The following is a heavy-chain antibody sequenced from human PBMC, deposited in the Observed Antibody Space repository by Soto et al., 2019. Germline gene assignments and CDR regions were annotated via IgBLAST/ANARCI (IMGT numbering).Heavy chain of an antibody. CDR2: IYPSGST. V-gene: IGHV4-30-2*01. D-gene: IGHD3-3*01. CDR3: ARGGHYRTGALDT. J-gene: IGHJ3*02. CDR1: GGSISSGGYS. Sequence: SETLSLTCAVSGGSISSGGYSWSWIRQPPGEGLEWIGYIYPSGSTFYNPSLKSRVTISIERSKNQFSLKLSSVTAADTALYFCARGGHYRTGALDTWGQGTKVTVSS.